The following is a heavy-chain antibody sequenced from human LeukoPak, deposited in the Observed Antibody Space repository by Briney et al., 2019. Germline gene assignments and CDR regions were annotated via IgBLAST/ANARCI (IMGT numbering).Heavy chain of an antibody. Sequence: GGSLRLSCAASGFSFSSYLMLGLRQAPGQGLVWVSRIGTDGSTTGYADSVKGRFTISRDNAKNTLYLQMNSLRSDDTAVYYCARDLRCSGGSCHAVWGQGTLVTVSS. V-gene: IGHV3-74*01. CDR3: ARDLRCSGGSCHAV. CDR2: IGTDGSTT. D-gene: IGHD2-15*01. CDR1: GFSFSSYL. J-gene: IGHJ4*02.